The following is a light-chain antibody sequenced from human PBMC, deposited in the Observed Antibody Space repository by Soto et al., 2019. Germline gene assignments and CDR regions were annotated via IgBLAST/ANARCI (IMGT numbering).Light chain of an antibody. CDR2: DAS. V-gene: IGKV3-11*01. CDR3: QQRSTWPYT. J-gene: IGKJ2*01. CDR1: QSITRY. Sequence: EIVLTQSQATLSFYPGERATLPCRASQSITRYLAWYQQKPGQAPRLLIYDASNRATGIPARFSGSGSGTDFTLTISSLEPDDFAVYYCQQRSTWPYTFGQGTKLEIQ.